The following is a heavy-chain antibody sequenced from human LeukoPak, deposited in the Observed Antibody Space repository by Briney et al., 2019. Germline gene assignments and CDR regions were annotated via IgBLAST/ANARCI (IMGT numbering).Heavy chain of an antibody. CDR3: ARAVSGSSPSDY. J-gene: IGHJ4*02. CDR2: VYSGGST. D-gene: IGHD3-16*01. CDR1: GFTVSSNY. V-gene: IGHV3-53*01. Sequence: QPGGSLRLSCAASGFTVSSNYMSWVRQAPGKGLEWVSVVYSGGSTYYADSVKGRFTISRDNSKNTLYLQMNSPRAEDTAVYYCARAVSGSSPSDYWGQGTLDTVSS.